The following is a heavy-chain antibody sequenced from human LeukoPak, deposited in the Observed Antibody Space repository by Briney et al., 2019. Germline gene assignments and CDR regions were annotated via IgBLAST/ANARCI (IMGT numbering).Heavy chain of an antibody. V-gene: IGHV4-59*01. CDR1: GRSISSYY. Sequence: PSETLSLTCTVSGRSISSYYWSWIRQPPGKGLEWIGYIYYSGSTNYNPSLKSRVTISVDTSKNQFSLKLSSVTAADTAVYYCARVGDYGGNSAILDYWGQGTLVTVSS. D-gene: IGHD4-23*01. CDR2: IYYSGST. CDR3: ARVGDYGGNSAILDY. J-gene: IGHJ4*02.